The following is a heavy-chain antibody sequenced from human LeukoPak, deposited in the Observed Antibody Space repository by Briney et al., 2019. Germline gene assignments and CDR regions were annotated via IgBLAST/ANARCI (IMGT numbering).Heavy chain of an antibody. Sequence: ASVKVSCKASGYTFTSYGISWVRQASGQGLEWMGWMNPNNGNTGYAQKFQGRVTMTRDTSISTAYMELRGLRSEDTAVYYCVRDGEGVAISVNYWFDPWGQGTLVTVSS. CDR3: VRDGEGVAISVNYWFDP. J-gene: IGHJ5*02. V-gene: IGHV1-8*02. CDR2: MNPNNGNT. CDR1: GYTFTSYG. D-gene: IGHD3-10*01.